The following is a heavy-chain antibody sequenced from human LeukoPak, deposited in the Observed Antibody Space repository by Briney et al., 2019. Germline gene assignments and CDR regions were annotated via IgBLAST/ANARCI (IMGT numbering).Heavy chain of an antibody. CDR1: GFTFSDYW. CDR2: IKQDGSEK. CDR3: ARDGQQLVFDY. Sequence: GGSLRLSCAASGFTFSDYWMSWVRQAPGKGLEWVANIKQDGSEKYYVDSVKGRFTISRDNAKNSLYLQMNSLRAEDTAVYYCARDGQQLVFDYWGQGTLVTVSS. J-gene: IGHJ4*02. D-gene: IGHD6-13*01. V-gene: IGHV3-7*01.